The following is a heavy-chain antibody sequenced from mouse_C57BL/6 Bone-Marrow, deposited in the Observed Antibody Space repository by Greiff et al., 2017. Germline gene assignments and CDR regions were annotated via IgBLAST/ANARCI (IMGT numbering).Heavy chain of an antibody. CDR3: ARSKNWDSWFAY. CDR2: INPGSGGT. V-gene: IGHV1-54*01. Sequence: VKLMESGAELVRPGTSVKVSCKASGYAFTNYLIEWVKQRPGQGLEWIGVINPGSGGTNDNEKFKGKATLTADKSSSTAYMQLSSLTSEDSSVYFCARSKNWDSWFAYWGQGTLVTVSA. CDR1: GYAFTNYL. D-gene: IGHD4-1*01. J-gene: IGHJ3*01.